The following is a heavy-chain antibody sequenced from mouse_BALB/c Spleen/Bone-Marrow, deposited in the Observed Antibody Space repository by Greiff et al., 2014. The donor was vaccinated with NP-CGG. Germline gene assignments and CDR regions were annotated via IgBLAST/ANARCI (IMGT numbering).Heavy chain of an antibody. CDR2: INPDSSTI. CDR1: GFDFSRYW. Sequence: VQLQQSGGGLVQPGGSLKLSCAASGFDFSRYWVTWVRQAPGKGLEWIGEINPDSSTINYTPSLKDKFIISRDNAKNTLYLQMSKVGSEDTALYYCAKNYYYGYVAYWGQGTLVTVSA. V-gene: IGHV4-1*02. CDR3: AKNYYYGYVAY. D-gene: IGHD1-2*01. J-gene: IGHJ3*01.